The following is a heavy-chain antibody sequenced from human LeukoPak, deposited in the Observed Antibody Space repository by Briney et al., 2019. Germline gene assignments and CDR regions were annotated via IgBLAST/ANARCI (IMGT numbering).Heavy chain of an antibody. J-gene: IGHJ4*02. D-gene: IGHD3-22*01. Sequence: ASVKVSCKASGYTLTDYYMHWVRQAPGQGLEWMGRINPNSGGTNYAQKFQGRVTMTRDTSISTVYMELSRLRSDDTAVYYCARVGYYESSGYYEYWGEGTLVTVSS. CDR1: GYTLTDYY. CDR2: INPNSGGT. CDR3: ARVGYYESSGYYEY. V-gene: IGHV1-2*06.